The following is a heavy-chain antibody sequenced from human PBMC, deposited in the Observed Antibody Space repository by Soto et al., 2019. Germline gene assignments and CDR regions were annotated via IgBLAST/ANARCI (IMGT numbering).Heavy chain of an antibody. D-gene: IGHD3-10*01. CDR2: ISAYNGNT. J-gene: IGHJ4*02. CDR3: ARATLYYYGSGSYPDY. V-gene: IGHV1-18*01. CDR1: GYTFTSYG. Sequence: ASVKVSCKASGYTFTSYGISWVRQAPGQGLEWMGWISAYNGNTNYAQKLQGRVTMTTDTSTSTAYMELRSLRSDDTAVYYCARATLYYYGSGSYPDYWGQGTLVTVSS.